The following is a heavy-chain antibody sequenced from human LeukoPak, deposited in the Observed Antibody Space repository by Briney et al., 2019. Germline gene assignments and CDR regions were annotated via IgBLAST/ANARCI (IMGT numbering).Heavy chain of an antibody. J-gene: IGHJ4*02. V-gene: IGHV3-33*01. CDR1: GFTFSSFG. D-gene: IGHD4-11*01. Sequence: GGSLRLSCAASGFTFSSFGMYWVRQAPGKGLEWVAVIWYDGSNDDYADSVKGRFTISRDTSKKTLYLQLNSLRTEDTAVYYCARSGGLQKFDYWGQGTLVTVSS. CDR2: IWYDGSND. CDR3: ARSGGLQKFDY.